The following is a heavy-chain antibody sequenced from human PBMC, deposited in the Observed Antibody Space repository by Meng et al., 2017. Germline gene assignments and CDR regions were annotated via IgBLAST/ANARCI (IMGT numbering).Heavy chain of an antibody. CDR3: ARARHGGKTPLGDY. D-gene: IGHD4-23*01. CDR2: IMPIFGTA. CDR1: GCTFISSA. V-gene: IGHV1-69*06. J-gene: IGHJ4*02. Sequence: QVQLVQAVGEVKKPVSAVKVSCKASGCTFISSASSWVRQGPGQGLEWGGGIMPIFGTASYAKKFQGRVTMTRDKSTSTVYMELSRLRSEDTAVYYCARARHGGKTPLGDYWGQGTLVTVSS.